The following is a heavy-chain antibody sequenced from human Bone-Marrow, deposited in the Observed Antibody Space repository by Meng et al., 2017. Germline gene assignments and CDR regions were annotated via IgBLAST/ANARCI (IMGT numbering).Heavy chain of an antibody. CDR1: GGSISSSNW. J-gene: IGHJ5*02. V-gene: IGHV4-4*02. D-gene: IGHD5-24*01. CDR2: MYHSGTT. Sequence: QVQLQEAGPGRVKPSGTLSRTGAVSGGSISSSNWWNWVRQPPGKGLEWIGEMYHSGTTSYNPSLKSRGTISVDKSKNQFSLKLSSVTAADTAVYYCARRRGGYGWFDPWGQGTLVTVSS. CDR3: ARRRGGYGWFDP.